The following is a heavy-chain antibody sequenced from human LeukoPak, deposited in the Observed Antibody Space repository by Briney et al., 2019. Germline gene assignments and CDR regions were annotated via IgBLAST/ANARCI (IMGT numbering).Heavy chain of an antibody. Sequence: GGSLRLSCAASGFTFSSYAMSWVRQAPGKGLEWVSSISGSGNRTYYADSVKGRFTISRDNSKNTLYLQMNSLRAEDTAVYYCARPYYDFWSGHCLYGMDVWGQGTTVTVSS. J-gene: IGHJ6*02. D-gene: IGHD3-3*01. CDR3: ARPYYDFWSGHCLYGMDV. CDR1: GFTFSSYA. CDR2: ISGSGNRT. V-gene: IGHV3-23*01.